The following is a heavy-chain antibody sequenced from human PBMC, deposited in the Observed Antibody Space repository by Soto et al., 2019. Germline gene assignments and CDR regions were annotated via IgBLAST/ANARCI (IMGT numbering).Heavy chain of an antibody. CDR1: GGTFSSYA. J-gene: IGHJ6*02. D-gene: IGHD2-2*01. V-gene: IGHV1-69*13. Sequence: ASVKVSCKASGGTFSSYAISWVRQAPGQGLEWMGGIIPIFGTANYAQKFQGRATITADESTSTAYMELSSLRSEDTAVYYCARVTVVVPAADYYYGMDVWGQGTTVTVSS. CDR3: ARVTVVVPAADYYYGMDV. CDR2: IIPIFGTA.